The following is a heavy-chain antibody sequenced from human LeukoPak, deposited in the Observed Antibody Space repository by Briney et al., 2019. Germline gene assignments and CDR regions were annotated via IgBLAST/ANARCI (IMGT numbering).Heavy chain of an antibody. CDR2: MNPNSGNT. Sequence: VASVKVSCTASGYTFTSYDINWVRQATGQGLEWMGWMNPNSGNTGYAQKFQGRVTMTRNTSISTAYMELSSLRSEDTAVYYCARGRRKYYSSGSYPFDPWGQGTLVTVSS. CDR3: ARGRRKYYSSGSYPFDP. D-gene: IGHD3-10*01. CDR1: GYTFTSYD. V-gene: IGHV1-8*01. J-gene: IGHJ5*02.